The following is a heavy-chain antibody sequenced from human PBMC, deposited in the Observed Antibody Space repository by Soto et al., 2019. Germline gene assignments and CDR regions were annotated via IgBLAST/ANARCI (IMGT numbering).Heavy chain of an antibody. CDR2: ISGSGGST. CDR3: AYSSTPFDY. D-gene: IGHD6-13*01. J-gene: IGHJ4*02. V-gene: IGHV3-23*01. Sequence: EAQLLESGGGLVQPGGSLRLSCAAYGFTFSSYAMSWVRQATGKGLEWVSAISGSGGSTYYADSVKGRFTIYRDNSKNTLYLQMNSLRAEDTAVYYCAYSSTPFDYWCPGTLVTVSS. CDR1: GFTFSSYA.